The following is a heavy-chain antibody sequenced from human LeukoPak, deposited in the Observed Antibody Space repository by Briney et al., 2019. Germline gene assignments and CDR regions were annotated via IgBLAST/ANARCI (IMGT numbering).Heavy chain of an antibody. CDR1: GYTFTSYG. CDR2: ISAYNGNT. D-gene: IGHD2-2*02. Sequence: ASVKVSCKASGYTFTSYGISWVRQAPGQGLEWMGWISAYNGNTNYAQKLQGRVTMTTDTSTSTAYMELRSLRSDDTAVYYCARSSAVLYGGYWFDPWGQGTLVTVSS. V-gene: IGHV1-18*01. CDR3: ARSSAVLYGGYWFDP. J-gene: IGHJ5*02.